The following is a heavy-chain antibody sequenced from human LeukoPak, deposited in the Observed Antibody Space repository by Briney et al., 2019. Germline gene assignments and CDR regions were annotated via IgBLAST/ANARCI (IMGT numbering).Heavy chain of an antibody. CDR1: GGSISDFY. V-gene: IGHV4-4*07. D-gene: IGHD4-23*01. Sequence: SETLSLTCSVSGGSISDFYWSWIRQPAGKGLEWIGRIYTSGNTNYNPSLKSRVTMSLDASKNQFSLKLSSVTAADTAAYYCARNSGDYWGQGTLVTVSS. CDR2: IYTSGNT. CDR3: ARNSGDY. J-gene: IGHJ4*02.